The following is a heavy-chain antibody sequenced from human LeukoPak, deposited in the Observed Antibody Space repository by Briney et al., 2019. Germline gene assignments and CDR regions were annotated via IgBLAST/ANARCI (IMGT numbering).Heavy chain of an antibody. J-gene: IGHJ5*02. V-gene: IGHV4-61*01. D-gene: IGHD3-22*01. Sequence: SETLSLTCTVSGGSVNSNNYYWSWIRQPPGKGLEWIGCMYYSGSTNYNPSLKSRVTISVATSKNQFSLKVNSVTAADTAVYYCARILTDSGYSENWFDPWGQGILVTVSS. CDR3: ARILTDSGYSENWFDP. CDR2: MYYSGST. CDR1: GGSVNSNNYY.